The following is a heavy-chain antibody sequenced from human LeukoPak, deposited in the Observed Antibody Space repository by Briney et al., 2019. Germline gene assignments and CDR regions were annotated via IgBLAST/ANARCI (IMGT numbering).Heavy chain of an antibody. CDR1: GFTFSSYE. V-gene: IGHV3-48*03. CDR3: ARVRVGITRYYYGMDV. CDR2: ISSSGSTI. J-gene: IGHJ6*02. D-gene: IGHD3-10*01. Sequence: PGGSLRLSCAASGFTFSSYEMNWVRQAPGKGLGWVSYISSSGSTIYYADSVKGRFTISRDNAKNSLYLQMNSLRAEDTAVYYCARVRVGITRYYYGMDVWGQGTTVTVSS.